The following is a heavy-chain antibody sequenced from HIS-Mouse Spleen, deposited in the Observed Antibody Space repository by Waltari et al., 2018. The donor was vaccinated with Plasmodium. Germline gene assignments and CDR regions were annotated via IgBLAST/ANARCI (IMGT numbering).Heavy chain of an antibody. CDR3: ASSWYWYFDL. CDR2: IKQDGSEK. CDR1: GFTLSSYW. J-gene: IGHJ2*01. D-gene: IGHD6-13*01. Sequence: EVQLVESGGCLGQPEGSLRLSCAASGFTLSSYWMSWVRQAPGKGLEWVANIKQDGSEKYYVDSVKGRFTISRDNAKNSLYLQMNSLRAEDTAVYYCASSWYWYFDLWGRGTLVTVSS. V-gene: IGHV3-7*01.